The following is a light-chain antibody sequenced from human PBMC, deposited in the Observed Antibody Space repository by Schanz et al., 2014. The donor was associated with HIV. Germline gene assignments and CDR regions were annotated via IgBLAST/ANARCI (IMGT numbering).Light chain of an antibody. CDR3: LQDYDYRWA. Sequence: EIVLTQSPGTLSLSPGEGVTLSCRASQSVSNRYLAWYQQRPGQAPRLLIYGASTRAIGIPDRFSGSGSGTEFTLTISSLRSEDFATYYCLQDYDYRWAFGQGTKVEIK. CDR2: GAS. CDR1: QSVSNRY. V-gene: IGKV3-20*01. J-gene: IGKJ1*01.